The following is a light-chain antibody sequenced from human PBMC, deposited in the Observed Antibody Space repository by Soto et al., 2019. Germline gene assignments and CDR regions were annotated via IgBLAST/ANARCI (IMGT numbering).Light chain of an antibody. J-gene: IGLJ2*01. Sequence: QSVLTQPPSASGTPGQRVTMSCAGSSSNIGRNTVNWYQQFPGTAPKLLIYSNNQRPSGVPDRFSGSKSDTSASLAISGLQSEDEADYYCAAWDDSLNGVVFGGGTKLTVL. CDR3: AAWDDSLNGVV. CDR2: SNN. V-gene: IGLV1-44*01. CDR1: SSNIGRNT.